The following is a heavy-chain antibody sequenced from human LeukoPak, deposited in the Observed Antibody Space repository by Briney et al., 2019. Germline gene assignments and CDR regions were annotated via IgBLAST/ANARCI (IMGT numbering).Heavy chain of an antibody. V-gene: IGHV3-11*01. D-gene: IGHD3-10*01. CDR2: ISSSGSTI. J-gene: IGHJ5*02. CDR1: GFTFSDYY. CDR3: ARAGLWFGESNSWFDP. Sequence: GGSLRLSCAASGFTFSDYYMSWIRQAPGKGLEWVSYISSSGSTIYHADSVKGRFTISRDNAKNSLYLQMNSLRAEDTAVYYCARAGLWFGESNSWFDPWGQGTLVTVSS.